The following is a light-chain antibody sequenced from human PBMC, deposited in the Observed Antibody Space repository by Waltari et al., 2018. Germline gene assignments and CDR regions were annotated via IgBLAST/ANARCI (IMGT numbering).Light chain of an antibody. CDR3: QQYHEWPYT. Sequence: ETVMIQSPATLSVSQGETVTLSCRVSQSVSNNLAWYQQTPGQPPRLLIYAAFSRGNAIPGRFGGSGSGTDFALTITPLQSEDVGVSYCQQYHEWPYTFGQGTKLEI. CDR1: QSVSNN. V-gene: IGKV3-15*01. J-gene: IGKJ2*01. CDR2: AAF.